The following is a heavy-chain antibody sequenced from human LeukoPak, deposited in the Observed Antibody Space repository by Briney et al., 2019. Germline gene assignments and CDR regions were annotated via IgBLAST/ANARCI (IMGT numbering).Heavy chain of an antibody. V-gene: IGHV4-4*07. CDR1: GGSISSYY. D-gene: IGHD5-24*01. J-gene: IGHJ4*02. Sequence: PSETLSLTCTVSGGSISSYYWNWIRQPAGKGLEWVGRIYTGGSTNYNPSLKIRVTMSVDTSKNQFSLKLSSVTAADTAVSYCAREEMATIDYWGQGTLVTVSS. CDR3: AREEMATIDY. CDR2: IYTGGST.